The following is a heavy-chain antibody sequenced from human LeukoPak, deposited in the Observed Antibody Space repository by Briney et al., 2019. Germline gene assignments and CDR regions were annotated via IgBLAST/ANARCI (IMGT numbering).Heavy chain of an antibody. CDR2: IYDSGST. D-gene: IGHD3-22*01. J-gene: IGHJ3*02. V-gene: IGHV4-61*01. CDR1: GVSISSSNSY. CDR3: ACLTTADAFDI. Sequence: SETLSPTCTVSGVSISSSNSYWSWIRQPPGKGLEWIGYIYDSGSTNYNPSLKSRVTISVDTSKNQFSLKLSSVTAADTAVYYCACLTTADAFDIWGQGTMVTVSS.